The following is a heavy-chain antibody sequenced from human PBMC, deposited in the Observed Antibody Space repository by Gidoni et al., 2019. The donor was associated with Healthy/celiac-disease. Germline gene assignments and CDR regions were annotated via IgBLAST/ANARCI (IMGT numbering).Heavy chain of an antibody. CDR2: IYYSGST. V-gene: IGHV4-39*01. J-gene: IGHJ4*02. CDR3: ARSWASSIAARQGSDY. D-gene: IGHD6-6*01. CDR1: GGSIRSSSYY. Sequence: QLQLQESGPGLVKPSDTLSPTRTVSGGSIRSSSYYWGWIRQPPGKGLEWIGSIYYSGSTYYNPSLKSRVTISVDTSKNQFSLKLSSVTAADTAVYYCARSWASSIAARQGSDYWGQGTLVTVSS.